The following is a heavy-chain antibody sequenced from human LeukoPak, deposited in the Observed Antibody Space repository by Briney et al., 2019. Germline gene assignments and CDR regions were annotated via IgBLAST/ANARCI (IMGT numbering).Heavy chain of an antibody. V-gene: IGHV4-59*01. CDR3: ARVLTNYDFWSGYWRFDP. Sequence: KPSETLSLTCTVSGGSISSYYWSWIRQPPGKGLEWIGYIYYSGSTNYNPSLKSRVTISVDTSKNQFSQKLSSVTAADTAVYYCARVLTNYDFWSGYWRFDPWGQGTLVTVSS. CDR1: GGSISSYY. J-gene: IGHJ5*02. CDR2: IYYSGST. D-gene: IGHD3-3*01.